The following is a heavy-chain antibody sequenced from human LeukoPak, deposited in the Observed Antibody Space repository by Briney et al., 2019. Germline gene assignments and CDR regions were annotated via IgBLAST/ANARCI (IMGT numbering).Heavy chain of an antibody. J-gene: IGHJ5*02. CDR3: ASVVPAALGAGRNWFDP. D-gene: IGHD2-2*01. V-gene: IGHV4-34*01. CDR2: INHSGST. CDR1: GGSFSGYY. Sequence: SETLSLTCAVYGGSFSGYYWSWIRQPPGKGLEWIGEINHSGSTNYNPSLKSRVTISVDTSKNQFSLKLSSVTAADTAVYYCASVVPAALGAGRNWFDPWGQGTLVTVSS.